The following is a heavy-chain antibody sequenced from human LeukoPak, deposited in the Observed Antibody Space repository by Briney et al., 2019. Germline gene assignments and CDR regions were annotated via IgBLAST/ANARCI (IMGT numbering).Heavy chain of an antibody. V-gene: IGHV4-34*01. CDR2: INHSGST. CDR3: ARVPLWFGEFGFDY. D-gene: IGHD3-10*01. Sequence: PLETLSLTCAVYGGSFSGYYWSWIRQPPGKGLEWIGEINHSGSTNYNPSLKSRVTISVDTSKNQFSLKLSSVTAADTAVYYCARVPLWFGEFGFDYWGQGTLVTVSS. CDR1: GGSFSGYY. J-gene: IGHJ4*02.